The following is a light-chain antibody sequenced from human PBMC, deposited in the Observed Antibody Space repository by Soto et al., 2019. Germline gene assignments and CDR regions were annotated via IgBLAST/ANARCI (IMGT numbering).Light chain of an antibody. Sequence: EIVLTQSPGTLSLSPGERATLSCRASQSISSNYLAWYQQKPGQAPRLLIYGTSSRATGIPDRFSGSGSGTDFTLTIIRLEPEDFAVYYCQQYVTSPEWTFGQGTKVEIK. V-gene: IGKV3-20*01. J-gene: IGKJ1*01. CDR1: QSISSNY. CDR2: GTS. CDR3: QQYVTSPEWT.